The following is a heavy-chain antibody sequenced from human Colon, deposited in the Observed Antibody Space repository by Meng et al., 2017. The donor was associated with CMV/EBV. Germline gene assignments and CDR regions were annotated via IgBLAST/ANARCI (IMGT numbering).Heavy chain of an antibody. J-gene: IGHJ5*02. CDR2: ISGNGINK. Sequence: ETLSLTCAASGFDFTFYAMTWVRQAPGKGLEWVSLISGNGINKYYADSVKGRFTISRDNSKNTVHLQMNSLRAEDTAVYFCAKTIAPGTLARPFDPWGQGTLVTVSS. CDR1: GFDFTFYA. V-gene: IGHV3-23*01. CDR3: AKTIAPGTLARPFDP. D-gene: IGHD6-6*01.